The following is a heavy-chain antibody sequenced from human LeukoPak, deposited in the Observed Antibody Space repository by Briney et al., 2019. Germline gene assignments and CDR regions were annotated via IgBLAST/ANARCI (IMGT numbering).Heavy chain of an antibody. J-gene: IGHJ5*02. V-gene: IGHV4-39*07. CDR3: ARGLSGEQWLGKIDP. CDR2: IYYSGST. D-gene: IGHD6-19*01. CDR1: GGSISSSSYY. Sequence: SETLSLTCIVSGGSISSSSYYWGWIRQPPGKGLEWIGSIYYSGSTYYNPSLKSRVTISVDTSKNQFSLKLSSVTAADTAVYYCARGLSGEQWLGKIDPWGQGTLVTVSS.